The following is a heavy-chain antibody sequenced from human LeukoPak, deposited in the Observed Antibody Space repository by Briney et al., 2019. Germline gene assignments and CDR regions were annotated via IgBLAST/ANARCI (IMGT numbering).Heavy chain of an antibody. Sequence: GSSVKVSCKASGGTFSSYAISWVRQAPGQGLGWMGRIIPILGIANYAQKFQGRVTITADKSTSTAYMELNRLKSDDTAVYYCAFREGHYHDSSGYYFSWFDPWGQGTLVTVSS. CDR3: AFREGHYHDSSGYYFSWFDP. CDR1: GGTFSSYA. CDR2: IIPILGIA. J-gene: IGHJ5*02. V-gene: IGHV1-69*04. D-gene: IGHD3-22*01.